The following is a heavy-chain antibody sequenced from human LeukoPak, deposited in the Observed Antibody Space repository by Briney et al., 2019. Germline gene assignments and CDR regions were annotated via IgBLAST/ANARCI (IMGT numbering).Heavy chain of an antibody. V-gene: IGHV4-34*01. CDR3: ARGLFDFWSGRRPYFDY. Sequence: SETLSLTCAVYGGSFSGYYWSWIRQPPGKGLEWIGEINHSGSTNYNPSLKSRVTISVDTSKNQLSLKLSSVTAADTAVYYCARGLFDFWSGRRPYFDYWGQGTLVTVSS. D-gene: IGHD3-3*01. J-gene: IGHJ4*02. CDR1: GGSFSGYY. CDR2: INHSGST.